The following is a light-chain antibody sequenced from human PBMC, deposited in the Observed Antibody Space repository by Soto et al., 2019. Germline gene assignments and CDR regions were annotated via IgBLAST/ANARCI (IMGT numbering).Light chain of an antibody. V-gene: IGKV1-39*01. CDR2: SAS. Sequence: DIQMTQSPSFLSASIGDRVTITCRATRNIANYLNWYQQRPGQAPELLISSASSLQTGVPSRFSGSGFGTEFTLTINNLQAADFATYFCQQSYTTFEVSFGPGTKVDRK. CDR1: RNIANY. J-gene: IGKJ3*01. CDR3: QQSYTTFEVS.